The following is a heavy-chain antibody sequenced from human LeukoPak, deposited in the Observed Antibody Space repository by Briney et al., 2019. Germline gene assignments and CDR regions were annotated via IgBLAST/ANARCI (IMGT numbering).Heavy chain of an antibody. D-gene: IGHD1-26*01. V-gene: IGHV3-23*01. J-gene: IGHJ6*03. CDR2: ISGSGGGT. CDR1: GFTFSSYA. Sequence: GRSLRLSCAASGFTFSSYAMHWVRQAAGKGLEWVSLISGSGGGTYYADSVKGRFTISRGNSKNTLYLQLNSLRVEDTAVYYCAKNRGAGSHYYYHMNVWGKGTTVTVSS. CDR3: AKNRGAGSHYYYHMNV.